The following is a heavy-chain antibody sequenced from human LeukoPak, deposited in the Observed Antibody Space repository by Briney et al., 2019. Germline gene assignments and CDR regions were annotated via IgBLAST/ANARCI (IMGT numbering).Heavy chain of an antibody. Sequence: SETLSLTCAVYGGSFSGYYWSWIRQPPGKGLEWIGEINHSGSTNYNPSLKSRVTISVDTSKNQFSLKLSSVTAADTAVYYCATSYDYLTRALPFDYWGQGTQVTVSS. J-gene: IGHJ4*02. CDR2: INHSGST. CDR3: ATSYDYLTRALPFDY. D-gene: IGHD5-12*01. CDR1: GGSFSGYY. V-gene: IGHV4-34*01.